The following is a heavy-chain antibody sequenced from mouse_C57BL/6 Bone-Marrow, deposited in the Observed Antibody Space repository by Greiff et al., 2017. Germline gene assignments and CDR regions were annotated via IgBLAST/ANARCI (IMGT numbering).Heavy chain of an antibody. CDR1: GYTFTSYW. J-gene: IGHJ3*01. D-gene: IGHD2-3*01. V-gene: IGHV1-69*01. CDR2: IDPSDSYT. Sequence: QVQLQQPGAELVMPGASVKLSCKASGYTFTSYWMHWVKQRPGQGLEWIGEIDPSDSYTNYNQKFKGKSTLTVDKSSSTAYMQLSSLTSEDSAVYYCARSGDGPFAYWVQGTLVTVSA. CDR3: ARSGDGPFAY.